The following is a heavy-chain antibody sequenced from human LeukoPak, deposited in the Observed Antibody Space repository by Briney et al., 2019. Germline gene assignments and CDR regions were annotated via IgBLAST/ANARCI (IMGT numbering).Heavy chain of an antibody. CDR3: AKGADYDILTLPGY. Sequence: GGSLRLSCAASGFTFDDYAMHWVRQAPGKGLEWVSGISWNSGSIGYADSVKGRFTISRDNAKNSLYLQMNSLRAEDTALYYCAKGADYDILTLPGYWGQGTLVTVSS. CDR2: ISWNSGSI. D-gene: IGHD3-9*01. CDR1: GFTFDDYA. J-gene: IGHJ4*02. V-gene: IGHV3-9*01.